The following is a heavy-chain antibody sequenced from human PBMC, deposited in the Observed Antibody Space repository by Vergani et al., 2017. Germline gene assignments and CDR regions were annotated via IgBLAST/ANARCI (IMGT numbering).Heavy chain of an antibody. D-gene: IGHD4-11*01. CDR2: IITFFGTT. CDR3: AGGRXIYSNYFYYYYMDV. J-gene: IGHJ6*03. V-gene: IGHV1-69*13. CDR1: GGPFKNSA. Sequence: QVQLVQSGAEVKKPGSSVKVSCKASGGPFKNSAFSWVRQVPGQGLEWMGRIITFFGTTDYAQKFQGRFTIIADEFTKTVDMQLSNLRSEDTAVYYCAGGRXIYSNYFYYYYMDVWGKGTTVTVSS.